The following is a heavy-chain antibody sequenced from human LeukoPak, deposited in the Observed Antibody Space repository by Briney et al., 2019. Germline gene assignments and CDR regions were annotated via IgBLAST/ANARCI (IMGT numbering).Heavy chain of an antibody. J-gene: IGHJ4*02. CDR3: AKAPSPYSGSLQPFDY. CDR1: GFSFSSYA. Sequence: SGGSLRLSCAASGFSFSSYAMSWVRQAPGKGLECVSAFSGSGGSTNYADSVKGRFTISRDNSKNTLYLQMNNLRAEDTAVYYCAKAPSPYSGSLQPFDYWGQGALVTVSS. CDR2: FSGSGGST. D-gene: IGHD1-26*01. V-gene: IGHV3-23*01.